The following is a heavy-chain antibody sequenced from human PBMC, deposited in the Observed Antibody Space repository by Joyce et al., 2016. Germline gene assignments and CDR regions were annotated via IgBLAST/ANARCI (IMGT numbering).Heavy chain of an antibody. V-gene: IGHV3-30*03. CDR2: ITDDGTNK. Sequence: QVQLVESGGGVVQPGRSLRLSCAASGFTFSSYGMYWVRTAPGKGLDWVAVITDDGTNKDYADSVKGRFTISRDNSKNRLYLQMNTLIAEDTAAYYCARGWRRGFCSSSSCYKSWFDPWGQGTLVTVSS. J-gene: IGHJ5*02. D-gene: IGHD2-2*02. CDR1: GFTFSSYG. CDR3: ARGWRRGFCSSSSCYKSWFDP.